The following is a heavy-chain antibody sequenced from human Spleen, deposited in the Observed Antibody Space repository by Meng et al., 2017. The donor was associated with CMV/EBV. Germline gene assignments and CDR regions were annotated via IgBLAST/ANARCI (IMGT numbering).Heavy chain of an antibody. CDR3: ARGVNRATMIVVVTHYAFDI. CDR1: GYTLTAFY. D-gene: IGHD3-22*01. J-gene: IGHJ3*02. V-gene: IGHV1-2*02. Sequence: ASVKVSCKASGYTLTAFYMHLVRQAPGQGLEWMGWINPNSGGTNYAQKFQGRVTMTRDTSSSTAYMELSRLRSDDTAVYYCARGVNRATMIVVVTHYAFDIWGQGTMVTVSS. CDR2: INPNSGGT.